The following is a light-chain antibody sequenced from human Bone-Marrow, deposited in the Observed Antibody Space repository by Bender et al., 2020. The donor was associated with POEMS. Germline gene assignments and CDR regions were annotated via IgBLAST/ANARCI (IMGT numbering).Light chain of an antibody. CDR1: SSDVESYNL. CDR3: CLYVGNSTPWV. V-gene: IGLV2-23*01. Sequence: QSALTQPASVSRSPGQSITISCTGTSSDVESYNLVSWYQQHPGKAPKLMIYEGSKRPSGVSTRFSGSKSGNTASLTISGLQAGDEAYYYCCLYVGNSTPWVFGGGTKLSVL. CDR2: EGS. J-gene: IGLJ3*02.